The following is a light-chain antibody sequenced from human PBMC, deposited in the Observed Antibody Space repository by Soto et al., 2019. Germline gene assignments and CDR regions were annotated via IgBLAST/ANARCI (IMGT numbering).Light chain of an antibody. Sequence: EIVLTQSPGTLSLSPGERATLSCRASQSIASSYLAWYQQKPGQPPRLLLYRTFNRATGIPDRFSGGGSGTDVTLTISRLEPEDFAGYFCQQFSSPPLTFGGGTKVEI. CDR1: QSIASSY. V-gene: IGKV3-20*01. CDR3: QQFSSPPLT. CDR2: RTF. J-gene: IGKJ4*01.